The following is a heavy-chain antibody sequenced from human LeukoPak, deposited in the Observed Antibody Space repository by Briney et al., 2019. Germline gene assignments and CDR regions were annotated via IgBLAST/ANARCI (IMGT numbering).Heavy chain of an antibody. CDR2: INVEGTRT. J-gene: IGHJ5*02. CDR1: GFTFSNYW. CDR3: NDL. V-gene: IGHV3-74*01. Sequence: GGSLRLSCAGSGFTFSNYWVHWVRQAPGKGLVWVSRINVEGTRTDYADSVRGRFTISRDNAKNTLYLQMNGLYYCVRSMSGRNDLWGQGTLVSVSA. D-gene: IGHD3-10*02.